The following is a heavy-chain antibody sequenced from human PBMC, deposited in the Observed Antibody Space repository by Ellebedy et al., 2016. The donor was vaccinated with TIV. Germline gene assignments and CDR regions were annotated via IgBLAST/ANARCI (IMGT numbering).Heavy chain of an antibody. D-gene: IGHD5-12*01. CDR3: AKVYAVATYFDY. J-gene: IGHJ4*02. CDR1: GFTFSGHW. Sequence: GGSLRLSCAASGFTFSGHWMHWVRQAPGEGLVWVSRINTDGSSTSYADSVKGRFTISRDNAKNTVYLQMNSLRAEDTAVYYCAKVYAVATYFDYWGQGTLVTVSS. CDR2: INTDGSST. V-gene: IGHV3-74*01.